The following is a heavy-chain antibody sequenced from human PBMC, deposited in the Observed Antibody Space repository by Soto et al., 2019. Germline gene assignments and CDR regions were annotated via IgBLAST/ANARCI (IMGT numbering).Heavy chain of an antibody. CDR2: IYPGASET. Sequence: GESLKISCKGSGNIFSNNWIGWVRQMTGKGLEWRGSIYPGASETRYSPSYQGQVTIKVAKSINTAYLQWRRRKASDTAIYSCARQRLLGTSGYYYFDNWGQGTLVTVSS. CDR3: ARQRLLGTSGYYYFDN. D-gene: IGHD3-22*01. V-gene: IGHV5-51*01. J-gene: IGHJ4*02. CDR1: GNIFSNNW.